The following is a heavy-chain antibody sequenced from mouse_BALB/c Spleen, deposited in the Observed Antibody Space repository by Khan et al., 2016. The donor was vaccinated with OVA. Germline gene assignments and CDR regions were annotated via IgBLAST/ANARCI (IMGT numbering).Heavy chain of an antibody. V-gene: IGHV1-4*01. CDR3: AMEEAYYGADGLFAY. CDR2: INPSDSYT. J-gene: IGHJ3*01. CDR1: GFTFTTYT. D-gene: IGHD2-10*01. Sequence: VQLQESGAELARPGASVKMSCTASGFTFTTYTMHWVHQRPGQGLEWIGSINPSDSYTNYNPKFKDQSTLTADKSSSTVYMQLSSLTSDYSAVYYCAMEEAYYGADGLFAYWGQGTLVTVSA.